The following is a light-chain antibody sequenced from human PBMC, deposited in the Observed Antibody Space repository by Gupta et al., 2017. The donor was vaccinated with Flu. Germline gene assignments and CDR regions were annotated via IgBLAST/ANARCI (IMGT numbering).Light chain of an antibody. CDR2: DAS. V-gene: IGKV3-11*01. Sequence: GERATLSCWASRSVDNYLAWYQQKPGQAPRLLMYDASNRATGVPARLSGSGSGTDYTRTISSLEPADFAVYYCQQRSTWPLTFGGGTKVEIK. CDR1: RSVDNY. J-gene: IGKJ4*01. CDR3: QQRSTWPLT.